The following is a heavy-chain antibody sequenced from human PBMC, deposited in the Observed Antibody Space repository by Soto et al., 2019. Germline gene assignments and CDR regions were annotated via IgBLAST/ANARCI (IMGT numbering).Heavy chain of an antibody. D-gene: IGHD2-15*01. Sequence: EVQLLESGGGLVQPGGSLRLSCAGSGFTFSTYAMSWVRQAPGKGLEWVSAISGSGGNTYYADSVKGRFTISRDNSKNKVHLQIHSLRAEDTAVYYCAKDSVQNYCSGGTCYRDGWFDSWGQGTLVTVSS. J-gene: IGHJ5*01. CDR3: AKDSVQNYCSGGTCYRDGWFDS. CDR2: ISGSGGNT. CDR1: GFTFSTYA. V-gene: IGHV3-23*01.